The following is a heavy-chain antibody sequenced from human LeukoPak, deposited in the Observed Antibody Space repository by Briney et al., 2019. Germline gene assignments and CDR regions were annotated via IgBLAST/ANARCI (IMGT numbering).Heavy chain of an antibody. CDR1: GGSISSYY. CDR2: IYYSGST. V-gene: IGHV4-59*08. J-gene: IGHJ4*02. Sequence: SETLSLTCSVSGGSISSYYWSWIWQPPGKGLEWIGNIYYSGSTNYNPSLKSRVTISVDASKNQFSLKLSSVTAADTAVYYCARWGYSYGDDYWGQGTLVTASS. D-gene: IGHD5-18*01. CDR3: ARWGYSYGDDY.